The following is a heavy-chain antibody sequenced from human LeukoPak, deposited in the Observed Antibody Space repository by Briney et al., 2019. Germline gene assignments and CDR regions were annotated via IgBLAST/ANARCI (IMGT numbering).Heavy chain of an antibody. CDR3: ARVTGGAFDY. CDR1: GYTFTGYY. Sequence: ASVKVSCKASGYTFTGYYMHWVRQAPGQGLEWMGWINPNSGGTNYAQEFQGRVTMTRDTSISTAYMELSRLRSDDTAVYYCARVTGGAFDYWGQGTLVTVSS. CDR2: INPNSGGT. V-gene: IGHV1-2*02. J-gene: IGHJ4*02. D-gene: IGHD6-25*01.